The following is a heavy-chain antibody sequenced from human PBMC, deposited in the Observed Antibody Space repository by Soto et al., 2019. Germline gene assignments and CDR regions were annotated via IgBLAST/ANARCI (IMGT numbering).Heavy chain of an antibody. V-gene: IGHV3-30-3*01. D-gene: IGHD3-3*01. Sequence: QVQLVESGGGVVQPGRSLRLSCAASGFIFSGYAMHWVRRAPGKGLDWVAVISYDGSTEYYAESVRGRFTISRDNSKNTLYLQMNSLRAEDTAVCYCAKENVLFAMDLWGQGSTVTVSS. CDR1: GFIFSGYA. CDR3: AKENVLFAMDL. J-gene: IGHJ6*02. CDR2: ISYDGSTE.